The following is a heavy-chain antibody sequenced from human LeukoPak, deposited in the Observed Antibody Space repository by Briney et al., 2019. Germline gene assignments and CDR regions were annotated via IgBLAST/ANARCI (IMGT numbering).Heavy chain of an antibody. J-gene: IGHJ4*02. Sequence: ASVKVSCKASGCTFSSYAISWVRQAPGQGLEWMGGIIPIFGTANYAQEFQGRVTITTDESTSTAHMELSSLRSEDTAVYYCAREGGDGYNYYFDYWGQGTLVTVSS. D-gene: IGHD5-24*01. CDR2: IIPIFGTA. V-gene: IGHV1-69*05. CDR3: AREGGDGYNYYFDY. CDR1: GCTFSSYA.